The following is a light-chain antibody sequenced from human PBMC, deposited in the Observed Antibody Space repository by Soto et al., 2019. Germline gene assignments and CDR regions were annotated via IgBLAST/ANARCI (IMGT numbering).Light chain of an antibody. CDR2: GSS. CDR1: QSVGSRY. V-gene: IGKV3-20*01. J-gene: IGKJ3*01. Sequence: EIVLTQSPGTLSLSPGGRARLSGMASQSVGSRYLAWYQQKDGQAPRLXXFGSSFRANGIPGRFSGGGSGTDLTLTISRLEPEDFEVYYCHHYGTSHPFPFGSGTKVDI. CDR3: HHYGTSHPFP.